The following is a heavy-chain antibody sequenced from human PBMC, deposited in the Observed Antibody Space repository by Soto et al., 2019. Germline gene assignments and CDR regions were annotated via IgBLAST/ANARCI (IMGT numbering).Heavy chain of an antibody. Sequence: GASVKVSCKVSGYTLTELSMHCVRQAPGKGLEWMGGFHPEDGETIYAQKFQGRVTMTEDTSTDTAYMELSSLRSEDTAVYYCATVLLGYFDYWGQGTLVTVSS. CDR3: ATVLLGYFDY. J-gene: IGHJ4*02. D-gene: IGHD7-27*01. CDR1: GYTLTELS. CDR2: FHPEDGET. V-gene: IGHV1-24*01.